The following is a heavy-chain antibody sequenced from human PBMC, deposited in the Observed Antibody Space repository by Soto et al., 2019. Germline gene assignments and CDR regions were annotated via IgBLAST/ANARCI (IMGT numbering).Heavy chain of an antibody. D-gene: IGHD3-10*01. CDR2: INAGNGNT. CDR3: ARLYYGSGSDYYFDY. Sequence: ASVKVSCKASGYTFTSYAMHWVRQAPGQRLEWMGWINAGNGNTKHSQKFQGRVTITRDTSASTAYMELSSLRSEDTAVYYCARLYYGSGSDYYFDYWGQGTLVTVSS. V-gene: IGHV1-3*01. J-gene: IGHJ4*02. CDR1: GYTFTSYA.